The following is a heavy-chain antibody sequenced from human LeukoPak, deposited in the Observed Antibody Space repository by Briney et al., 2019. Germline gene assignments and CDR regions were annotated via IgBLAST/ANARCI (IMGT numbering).Heavy chain of an antibody. D-gene: IGHD5-18*01. CDR1: GYTFTTYA. CDR3: ARQSLIGYSYGLYYYYMEV. Sequence: GASVKVSCKASGYTFTTYAMSWVRQAPGQGLEWMGWINTNTGNPTYAQGFTGRFVFSLDTSVSTAYLQISRLKAEDTAVYYCARQSLIGYSYGLYYYYMEVWGKGTTVTVSS. J-gene: IGHJ6*03. V-gene: IGHV7-4-1*02. CDR2: INTNTGNP.